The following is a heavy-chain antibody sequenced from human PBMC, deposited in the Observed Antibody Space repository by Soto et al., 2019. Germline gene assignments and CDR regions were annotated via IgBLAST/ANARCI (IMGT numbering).Heavy chain of an antibody. CDR1: GGSISSYY. J-gene: IGHJ4*02. CDR2: IYYSGST. Sequence: SETLSLTCTVSGGSISSYYWGWIRQPPGKGLEWIGSIYYSGSTYYNPSLKSRVTISVDTSKNQFSLKLSSVTAADTAVYYCARISGGLIDYWGQGTLVTVSS. D-gene: IGHD2-15*01. CDR3: ARISGGLIDY. V-gene: IGHV4-39*01.